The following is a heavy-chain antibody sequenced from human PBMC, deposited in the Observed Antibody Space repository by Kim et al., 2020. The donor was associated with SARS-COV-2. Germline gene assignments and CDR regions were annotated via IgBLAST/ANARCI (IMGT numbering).Heavy chain of an antibody. CDR2: ISGSSAHI. CDR3: ARRAPYFDY. J-gene: IGHJ4*02. Sequence: GGSLRLSCAVSGFTFSTYSMTWVRQAPGKGLEWVSSISGSSAHIYYADSVKGRFTISRDNAKSSVSLQMNSLRAEDTAVYYCARRAPYFDYWGQGTLVTVSS. CDR1: GFTFSTYS. V-gene: IGHV3-21*06.